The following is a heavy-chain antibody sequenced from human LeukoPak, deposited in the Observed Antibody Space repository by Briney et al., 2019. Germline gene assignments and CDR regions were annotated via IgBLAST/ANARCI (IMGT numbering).Heavy chain of an antibody. V-gene: IGHV3-15*01. D-gene: IGHD1-14*01. CDR3: TTRRFPNPHDAFDI. CDR2: IKSKTDGGTT. Sequence: GGSLRLSCAASGFTFSNAWMSWVRQAPGKGLEWVGRIKSKTDGGTTDYAAPVKGRFTISRDDSKNTLYLQMNSLKTEDTAVYYCTTRRFPNPHDAFDIWGQGTMVTVSS. J-gene: IGHJ3*02. CDR1: GFTFSNAW.